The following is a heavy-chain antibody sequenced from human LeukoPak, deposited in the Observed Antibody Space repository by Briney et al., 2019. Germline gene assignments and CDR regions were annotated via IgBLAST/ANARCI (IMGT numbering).Heavy chain of an antibody. D-gene: IGHD6-19*01. Sequence: PGGSLRLSCAASGFTFSSFETNWVRQAPGKGLEWVSYISSSGSTIYYADSVKGRFTISRDNAKNSLYLQMNSLRAEDTAVYYCARAYEGSGRPYYYYYGMDVWGKGTTVTVSS. J-gene: IGHJ6*04. CDR1: GFTFSSFE. CDR2: ISSSGSTI. V-gene: IGHV3-48*03. CDR3: ARAYEGSGRPYYYYYGMDV.